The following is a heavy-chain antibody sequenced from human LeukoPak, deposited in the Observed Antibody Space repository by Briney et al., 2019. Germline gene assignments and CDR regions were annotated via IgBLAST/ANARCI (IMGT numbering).Heavy chain of an antibody. CDR3: ARGLSGYSSPAAVDY. CDR2: IYYSGST. D-gene: IGHD5-18*01. V-gene: IGHV4-39*07. J-gene: IGHJ4*02. Sequence: PSETLSLTCTVSGGSISSSSYYWGWIRQPPGKGLEWIGSIYYSGSTYYNPSLKSRVTISVDTSKNQFSLKLSSVTAADTAVYYCARGLSGYSSPAAVDYWGQGTLVTVSS. CDR1: GGSISSSSYY.